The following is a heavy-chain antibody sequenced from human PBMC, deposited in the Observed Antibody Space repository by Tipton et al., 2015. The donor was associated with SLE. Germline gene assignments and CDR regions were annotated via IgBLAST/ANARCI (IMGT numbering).Heavy chain of an antibody. V-gene: IGHV4-39*07. J-gene: IGHJ6*02. CDR3: ARGLSAYSSSWFYYYYVMDV. Sequence: TLSLTCTVSGGSISSSAYYWGWIRQPPGKGLEWIGEINHSGSTNYNPSLKSRVTISVDTSKNQFSLRLSSVTAADTAVYYCARGLSAYSSSWFYYYYVMDVWGQGTTVTVSS. D-gene: IGHD6-13*01. CDR1: GGSISSSAYY. CDR2: INHSGST.